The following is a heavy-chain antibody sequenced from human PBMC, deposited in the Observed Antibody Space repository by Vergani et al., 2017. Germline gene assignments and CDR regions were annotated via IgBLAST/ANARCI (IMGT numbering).Heavy chain of an antibody. D-gene: IGHD2/OR15-2a*01. CDR1: GGSISSYY. V-gene: IGHV4-59*08. J-gene: IGHJ4*02. Sequence: QVQLQESGPGLVKPSETLSLTCTVSGGSISSYYWSWIRQPPGKGLEWIGYIYYSGSTNYNPSLKSRVTISVDTSKNQFSLKLSSVTAADTAVYYCVRLSLYDADYWGQGTLVTVSS. CDR2: IYYSGST. CDR3: VRLSLYDADY.